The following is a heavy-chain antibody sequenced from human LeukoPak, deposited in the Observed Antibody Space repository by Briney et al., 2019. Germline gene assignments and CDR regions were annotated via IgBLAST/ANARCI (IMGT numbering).Heavy chain of an antibody. D-gene: IGHD3-22*01. J-gene: IGHJ4*02. V-gene: IGHV1-2*02. Sequence: ASVTVSCKASGGTFSSYAISWVRQAPGQGLEWMGWINPNSGGTNYAQKFQGRVTMTRDTSISTAYMELSRLRSDDTAVYYCARELPSSGYYFTDYWGQGTLVTVSS. CDR1: GGTFSSYA. CDR3: ARELPSSGYYFTDY. CDR2: INPNSGGT.